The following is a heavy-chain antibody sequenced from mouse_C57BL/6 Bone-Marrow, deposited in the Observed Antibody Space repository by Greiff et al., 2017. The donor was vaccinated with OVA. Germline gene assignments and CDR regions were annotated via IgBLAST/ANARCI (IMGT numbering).Heavy chain of an antibody. Sequence: VKLKESGAELVKPGASVKMSCKASGYTFTSYWITWVKQRPGQGLEWIGDIYPGSGSTNYNEKFKSKATLTVDTSSSTAYMQLSSLTSEDSAVYYCARGEYYGSRGYWGQGTTLTVSS. J-gene: IGHJ2*01. D-gene: IGHD1-1*01. V-gene: IGHV1-55*01. CDR2: IYPGSGST. CDR3: ARGEYYGSRGY. CDR1: GYTFTSYW.